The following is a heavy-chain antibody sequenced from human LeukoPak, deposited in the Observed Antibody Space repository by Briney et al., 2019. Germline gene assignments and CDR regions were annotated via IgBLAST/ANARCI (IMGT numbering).Heavy chain of an antibody. CDR2: IWFDGSDK. CDR1: GFTFSSYG. D-gene: IGHD6-13*01. CDR3: ARGAAEIAAAGRYYYYGMDV. J-gene: IGHJ6*02. Sequence: GGSLRLSCAASGFTFSSYGMHWVRQAPGKGLECVAVIWFDGSDKYYADSVKGRFTTSRDNSKNTLYLQMNSLRAEDTAVYYCARGAAEIAAAGRYYYYGMDVWGQGTTVTVSS. V-gene: IGHV3-33*01.